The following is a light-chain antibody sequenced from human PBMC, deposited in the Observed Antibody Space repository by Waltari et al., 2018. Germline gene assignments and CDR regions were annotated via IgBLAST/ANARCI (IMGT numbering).Light chain of an antibody. Sequence: QTVVTQEPSLSVSPGGTVTLTCALSSGSVSSTSYTTWYQQTPGQPPRTLVYKGISRSSGVPDRFSGSILGNTAALTITGAQADEESDYYCSMYMGSGVWVFGGGTKLTVL. J-gene: IGLJ3*02. CDR2: KGI. CDR3: SMYMGSGVWV. V-gene: IGLV8-61*01. CDR1: SGSVSSTSY.